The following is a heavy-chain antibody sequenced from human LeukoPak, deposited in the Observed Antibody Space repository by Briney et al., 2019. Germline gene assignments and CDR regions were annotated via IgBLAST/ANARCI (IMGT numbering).Heavy chain of an antibody. Sequence: SETLSLTCTASGGSINSGSYYWNWIRQSAGKGLEWIGHIYTTGTTNCNPSLKSRVTISLDTSKNQFSLKLNSVTAADTAVYYCARCTSTSCYNFDYWGQGTLVTVSS. CDR1: GGSINSGSYY. D-gene: IGHD2-2*02. CDR2: IYTTGTT. CDR3: ARCTSTSCYNFDY. J-gene: IGHJ4*02. V-gene: IGHV4-61*09.